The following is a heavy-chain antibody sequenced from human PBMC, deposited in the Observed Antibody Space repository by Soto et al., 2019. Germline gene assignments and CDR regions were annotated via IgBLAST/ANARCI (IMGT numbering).Heavy chain of an antibody. Sequence: SVKVSCKASGGTFSSYTISWVRQAPGQGLEWMGRIIPILGIANYAQKFQGRVTMTEDTSTDTAYMELSSLRSEDTAVYYCATGKFWLLAFAYWGQGTLVTVSS. V-gene: IGHV1-69*02. CDR3: ATGKFWLLAFAY. CDR2: IIPILGIA. D-gene: IGHD3-9*01. CDR1: GGTFSSYT. J-gene: IGHJ4*02.